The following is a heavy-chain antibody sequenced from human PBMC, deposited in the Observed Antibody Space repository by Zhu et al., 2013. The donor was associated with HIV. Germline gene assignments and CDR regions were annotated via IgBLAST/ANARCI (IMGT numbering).Heavy chain of an antibody. CDR3: ARDQNGASAFDY. CDR1: GYSFLAFF. Sequence: QVQLLQSGAEVRKPGASVKVSCKSSGYSFLAFFIQWIRQAPGQGLEWMGRINPNTGGTHYAQRFQGRVTMTRDTSITTVYMELSSLKSDDTAVYYCARDQNGASAFDYWGQGTLITVSS. CDR2: INPNTGGT. V-gene: IGHV1-2*06. J-gene: IGHJ4*02. D-gene: IGHD2-8*01.